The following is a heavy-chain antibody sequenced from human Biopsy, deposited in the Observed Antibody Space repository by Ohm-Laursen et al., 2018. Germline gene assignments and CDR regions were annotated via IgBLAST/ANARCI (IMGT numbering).Heavy chain of an antibody. CDR2: VWYDGINK. CDR3: ARDLGNLRGVMFYLDS. J-gene: IGHJ4*02. D-gene: IGHD3-16*01. V-gene: IGHV3-33*08. CDR1: GFTFSNYA. Sequence: SLRLSCSASGFTFSNYAIHWVRQAPGRGLEWVAVVWYDGINKFYADSVEGRFTISRDNFKNTVYLEMNSLRPEDTAVYYCARDLGNLRGVMFYLDSWGQGTLVSVSS.